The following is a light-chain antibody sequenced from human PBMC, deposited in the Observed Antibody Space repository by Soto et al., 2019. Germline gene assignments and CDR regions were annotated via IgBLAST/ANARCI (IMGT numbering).Light chain of an antibody. V-gene: IGKV3-15*01. CDR3: QQYINWPLT. Sequence: EIVMTQSPATLSVSPGERATLSCRASQSVSSNLAWYQQKPGQAPRLLIYGASTRATGIPARFSGSGSGTEFTLIISSLQSEDFAVYYCQQYINWPLTFGGGTKVEIK. CDR1: QSVSSN. CDR2: GAS. J-gene: IGKJ4*01.